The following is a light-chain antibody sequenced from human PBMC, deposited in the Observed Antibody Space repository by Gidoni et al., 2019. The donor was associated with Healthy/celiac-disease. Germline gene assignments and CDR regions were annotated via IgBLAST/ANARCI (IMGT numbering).Light chain of an antibody. CDR1: QSVSSY. CDR2: DAS. Sequence: EMVLTQSPATLSLPPGERATLSCRASQSVSSYLAWYQQKPGQAPRLLLYDASNRATGIPARFSGSGSGTDFTLTISSLEPEDFAVYYCQQRSNWPITFGQGTRLE. V-gene: IGKV3-11*01. CDR3: QQRSNWPIT. J-gene: IGKJ5*01.